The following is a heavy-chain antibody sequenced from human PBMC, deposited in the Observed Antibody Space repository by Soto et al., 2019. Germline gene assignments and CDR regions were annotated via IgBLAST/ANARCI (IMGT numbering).Heavy chain of an antibody. Sequence: SESLSLTCNVSGGTISSGGYYWNWIRQVPGRGLEWIGYISYSASSFYNPSLESRVSVSIDTSGNQFSLKLSSMTAADTAVYFCARAHTYYYDSSGYSKQSFQFDSWGQGTLVTVSS. D-gene: IGHD3-22*01. CDR1: GGTISSGGYY. CDR3: ARAHTYYYDSSGYSKQSFQFDS. CDR2: ISYSASS. V-gene: IGHV4-31*03. J-gene: IGHJ4*02.